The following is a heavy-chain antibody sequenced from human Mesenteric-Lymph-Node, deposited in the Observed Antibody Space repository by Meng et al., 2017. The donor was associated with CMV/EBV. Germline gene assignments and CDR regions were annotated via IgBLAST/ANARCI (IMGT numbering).Heavy chain of an antibody. CDR3: ARDLGYCSGGSCYSVNYFDY. Sequence: FTSYYMHWVRQAPGQGLEWMGIINPSGGSTSYAQKFQGRVIMTRDTSTSTVYMELSSLRSEDTAVYYCARDLGYCSGGSCYSVNYFDYWGQGTLVTVSS. D-gene: IGHD2-15*01. CDR1: FTSYY. CDR2: INPSGGST. J-gene: IGHJ4*02. V-gene: IGHV1-46*01.